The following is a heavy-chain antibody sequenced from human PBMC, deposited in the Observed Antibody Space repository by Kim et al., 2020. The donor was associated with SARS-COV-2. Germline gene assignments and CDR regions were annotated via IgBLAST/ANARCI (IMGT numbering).Heavy chain of an antibody. V-gene: IGHV3-48*02. Sequence: GGSLRLSCAASGFIFGDYSMTWVRQAPGKGLEWLAHISGSGSIIYYADSLQGRFTISRDNARNSLHLQMNSLGDGDSAIYYCARDPLYYYYGMDVWGQGTTVAVSS. CDR2: ISGSGSII. CDR1: GFIFGDYS. CDR3: ARDPLYYYYGMDV. J-gene: IGHJ6*02.